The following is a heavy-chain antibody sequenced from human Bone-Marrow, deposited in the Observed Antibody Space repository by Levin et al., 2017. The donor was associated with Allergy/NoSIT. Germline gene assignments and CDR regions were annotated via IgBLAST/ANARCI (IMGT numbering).Heavy chain of an antibody. D-gene: IGHD2/OR15-2a*01. J-gene: IGHJ6*02. Sequence: ASVKVSCKASGYTFTSYAMNWVRQAPGQGLEWMGWINTNTGNPTYAQGFTGRFVFSLDTSVSTAYLQICSLKAEDTAVYYCARDWGIFEYDGMDVWGQGTTVTVSS. CDR1: GYTFTSYA. CDR2: INTNTGNP. V-gene: IGHV7-4-1*01. CDR3: ARDWGIFEYDGMDV.